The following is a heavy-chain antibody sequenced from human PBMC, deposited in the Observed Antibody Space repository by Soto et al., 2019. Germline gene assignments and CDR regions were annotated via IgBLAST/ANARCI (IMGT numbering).Heavy chain of an antibody. Sequence: QLQLVQSGAEVKKPGSSVKVSCKASGGTFSSYAISWVRQAPGQGLEWMGGIIPIFGTANYAQKFQGRVTITADESTSTAYMELSSLRSEDTAVYYCARSRIVVVVAATSYGMDVWGQGTTVTVSS. J-gene: IGHJ6*02. CDR2: IIPIFGTA. V-gene: IGHV1-69*01. CDR1: GGTFSSYA. CDR3: ARSRIVVVVAATSYGMDV. D-gene: IGHD2-15*01.